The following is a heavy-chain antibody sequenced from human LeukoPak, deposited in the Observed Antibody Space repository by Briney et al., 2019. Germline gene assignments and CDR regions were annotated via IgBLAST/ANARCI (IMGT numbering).Heavy chain of an antibody. J-gene: IGHJ4*02. CDR2: ISGSGGST. Sequence: PGGSLRLSCAASGFTFSSYAMSWVRQAPGKGLEWVSAISGSGGSTYYADPVKGRFTISRDNSKNTLYLQMNSLRAEDTAVYYCAKGSGSSGRGIDYWGQGTLVTVSS. V-gene: IGHV3-23*01. D-gene: IGHD1-26*01. CDR1: GFTFSSYA. CDR3: AKGSGSSGRGIDY.